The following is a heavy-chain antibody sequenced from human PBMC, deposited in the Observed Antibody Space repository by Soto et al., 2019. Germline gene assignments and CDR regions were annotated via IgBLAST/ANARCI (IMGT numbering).Heavy chain of an antibody. CDR1: GGSISSGGYY. Sequence: SETLSLTCTVSGGSISSGGYYWSWIRQHPGKGLGWIGYIYYSGSTYYNPSLKSRVTISVDTSKNQFSLKLSSVTAADTAVYYCARDGYYYDSSGSYYFDYWGQGTLVTVSS. D-gene: IGHD3-22*01. V-gene: IGHV4-31*03. CDR3: ARDGYYYDSSGSYYFDY. J-gene: IGHJ4*02. CDR2: IYYSGST.